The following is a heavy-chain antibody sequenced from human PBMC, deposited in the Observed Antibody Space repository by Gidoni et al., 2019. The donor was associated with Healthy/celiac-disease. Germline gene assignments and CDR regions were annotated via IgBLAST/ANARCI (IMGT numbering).Heavy chain of an antibody. V-gene: IGHV3-30-3*01. CDR2: ISYDGSNK. Sequence: QVQLVESGGGVVQPGRSRRLSCAASGFTFGSYAMHWVRQAPGKGLEWVAVISYDGSNKYYADSVKGRFTISRDNSKNTLYLQMNSLRAEDTAVYYCARGVGWELLGYGMDVWGQGTTVTVSS. CDR3: ARGVGWELLGYGMDV. J-gene: IGHJ6*02. CDR1: GFTFGSYA. D-gene: IGHD1-26*01.